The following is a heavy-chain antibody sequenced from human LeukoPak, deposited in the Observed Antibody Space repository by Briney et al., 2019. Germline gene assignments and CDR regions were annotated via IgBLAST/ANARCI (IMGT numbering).Heavy chain of an antibody. J-gene: IGHJ4*02. D-gene: IGHD1-26*01. CDR3: AKVSGELLRRHFDH. CDR2: IGGSGSST. V-gene: IGHV3-23*01. Sequence: GGSLRLSCVASGFTFSSYAMSWVRQAAGKGLEWVSGIGGSGSSTYYADSVKGRFSISRDNSKDTVYLQMDSLRAEDTAIHYCAKVSGELLRRHFDHWGQGTLVTVSS. CDR1: GFTFSSYA.